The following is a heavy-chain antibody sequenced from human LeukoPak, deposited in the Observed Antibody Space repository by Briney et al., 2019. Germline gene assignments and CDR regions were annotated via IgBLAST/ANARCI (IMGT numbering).Heavy chain of an antibody. D-gene: IGHD3-9*01. Sequence: SPSETLSLTCTVSGGSISSYYWSWIRQPPGKGLEWIGYIYYSGSTNYNPSLKSRVTISVDTSKNQFSLKLSSVTAADTAVYYCARDPPRYFDWLSVDYWGQGTLVTVSS. CDR1: GGSISSYY. V-gene: IGHV4-59*12. CDR3: ARDPPRYFDWLSVDY. J-gene: IGHJ4*02. CDR2: IYYSGST.